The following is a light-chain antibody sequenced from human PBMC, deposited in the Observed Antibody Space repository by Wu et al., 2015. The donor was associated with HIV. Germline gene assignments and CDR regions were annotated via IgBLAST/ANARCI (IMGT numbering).Light chain of an antibody. J-gene: IGKJ4*01. CDR3: QQYHSWPPLT. V-gene: IGKV1-27*01. Sequence: DIQMTQSPSSLSASVGDRVTITCRASQGISNFLAWYQQKPGKPPKVLIYAASTLQSGVPSRFSGSGSGTDFTLTISSIQSEDFAVYYCQQYHSWPPLTFGGGTKVEIK. CDR1: QGISNF. CDR2: AAS.